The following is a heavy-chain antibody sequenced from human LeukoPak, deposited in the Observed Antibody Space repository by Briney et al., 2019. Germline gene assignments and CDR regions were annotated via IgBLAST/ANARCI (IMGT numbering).Heavy chain of an antibody. V-gene: IGHV1-24*01. CDR2: FNPEDGET. CDR1: XYTLTELS. D-gene: IGHD2-21*01. Sequence: ASVXXXXXVXXYTLTELSXHWGGQAPGKGREWMGGFNPEDGETIYAEKLQGRVTMTEDTSTETAYMELSRLRDEDTGVYYCATLIGGILYGANFDYWGQGTLVTVSS. J-gene: IGHJ4*02. CDR3: ATLIGGILYGANFDY.